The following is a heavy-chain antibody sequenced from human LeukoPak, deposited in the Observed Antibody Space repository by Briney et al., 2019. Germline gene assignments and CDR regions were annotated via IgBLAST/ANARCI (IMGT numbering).Heavy chain of an antibody. V-gene: IGHV4-34*01. D-gene: IGHD1-26*01. CDR1: GFTFSSYA. J-gene: IGHJ5*02. Sequence: PGGSLRLSCAASGFTFSSYAMHWVRQPPGKGLEWIGEINHSGSTNYNPSLKSRVTISVDTSKNQFSLKLSSVTAADTAVYYCARKRGYSGSYYATLGVNWFDPWGQGTLVTVSS. CDR3: ARKRGYSGSYYATLGVNWFDP. CDR2: INHSGST.